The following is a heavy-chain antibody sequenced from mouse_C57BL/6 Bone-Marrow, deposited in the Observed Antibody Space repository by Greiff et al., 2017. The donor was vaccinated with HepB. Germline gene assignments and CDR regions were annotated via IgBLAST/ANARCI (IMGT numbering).Heavy chain of an antibody. CDR2: INYDGSST. CDR1: GFTFSDYY. Sequence: EVKVVESEGGLVQPGSSMKLSCTASGFTFSDYYMAWVRQVPEKGLEWVANINYDGSSTYYLDSLKSRFIISRDNAKNILYLQMSSLKSEDTATYYCARDGRFPYYGSSYDWYFDVWGTGTTVTVSS. CDR3: ARDGRFPYYGSSYDWYFDV. D-gene: IGHD1-1*01. J-gene: IGHJ1*03. V-gene: IGHV5-16*01.